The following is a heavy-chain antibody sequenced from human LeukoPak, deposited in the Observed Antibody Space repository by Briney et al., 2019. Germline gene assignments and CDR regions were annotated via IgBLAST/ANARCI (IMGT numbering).Heavy chain of an antibody. V-gene: IGHV4-59*08. CDR1: GGSISSYY. D-gene: IGHD1-26*01. J-gene: IGHJ4*02. CDR3: ARLASGSYGPLTPFDY. Sequence: SETLSLTCTVSGGSISSYYWSWIRQPPGKGLEWIGDIYYSGSTNYNPSLKSRVTISVDTSKNQFPLRLSSVTAADTAVYYSARLASGSYGPLTPFDYWGQGTLVTVSS. CDR2: IYYSGST.